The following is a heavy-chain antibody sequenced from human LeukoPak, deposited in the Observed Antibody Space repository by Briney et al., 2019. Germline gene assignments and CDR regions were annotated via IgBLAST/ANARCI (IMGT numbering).Heavy chain of an antibody. Sequence: SETLSLTCTVSGGSISSYYWSWIRQPPGKRLEWIGYIYYSGSTNYNPSLKSRVTISVDTSKNQFSLKLSSVTAADTAVYYCARLNPRRDGYNYDYWGQGTLVTVSS. CDR2: IYYSGST. CDR1: GGSISSYY. D-gene: IGHD5-24*01. J-gene: IGHJ4*02. CDR3: ARLNPRRDGYNYDY. V-gene: IGHV4-59*08.